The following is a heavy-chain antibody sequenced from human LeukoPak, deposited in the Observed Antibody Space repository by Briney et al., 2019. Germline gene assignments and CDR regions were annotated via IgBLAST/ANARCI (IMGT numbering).Heavy chain of an antibody. D-gene: IGHD3-16*02. CDR1: GGSFSGYY. CDR2: INHSGST. Sequence: PSETLSLTCAVYGGSFSGYYWSWIRQPPGKGLEWIGEINHSGSTNYNPYLKSRVTISVDTSKNQFSLKLSSVTAADTAVYYCARGLPYYYDYVWGSYRSYYFDYWGQGTLVTVSS. V-gene: IGHV4-34*01. CDR3: ARGLPYYYDYVWGSYRSYYFDY. J-gene: IGHJ4*02.